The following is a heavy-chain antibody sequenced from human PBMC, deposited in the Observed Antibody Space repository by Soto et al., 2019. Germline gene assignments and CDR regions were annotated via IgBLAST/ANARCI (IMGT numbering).Heavy chain of an antibody. D-gene: IGHD6-13*01. CDR1: GFIFSGYW. CDR2: IKEDGSEK. CDR3: AKADYSYSWAPGDY. Sequence: GGSLRLSCEASGFIFSGYWMSWVRQAPGKGLEWVANIKEDGSEKYYVDSVKGRFTISRDNSKNTLYLQMNSLRVEDTALYYCAKADYSYSWAPGDYWGQGTLVTVS. V-gene: IGHV3-7*03. J-gene: IGHJ4*02.